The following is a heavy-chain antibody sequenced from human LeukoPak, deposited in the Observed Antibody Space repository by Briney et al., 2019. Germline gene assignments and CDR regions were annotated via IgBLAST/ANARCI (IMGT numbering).Heavy chain of an antibody. D-gene: IGHD4-23*01. CDR1: GFTFDDYA. Sequence: GGSLRLSCAASGFTFDDYAMHWVRQAPGKGLEWVSLISGDGGSTYYADSVKGRFTISRDNAKNSLYLQMNSLRAEDTAVYYCARDGNGYYYMDVWGKGTTVTVSS. CDR3: ARDGNGYYYMDV. V-gene: IGHV3-43*02. J-gene: IGHJ6*03. CDR2: ISGDGGST.